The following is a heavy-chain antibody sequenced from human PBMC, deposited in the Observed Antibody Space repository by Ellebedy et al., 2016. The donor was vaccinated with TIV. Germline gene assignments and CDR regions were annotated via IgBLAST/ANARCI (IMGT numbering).Heavy chain of an antibody. J-gene: IGHJ4*02. V-gene: IGHV4-4*02. CDR2: IYHGGSI. Sequence: SETLSLTCTVSGGSISSTNWWSWVRQPPGKGLEWIGEIYHGGSITYHASLRSRVTISVDKSKNQFSLKLSSVTAADTAVYYCARGPGDDSDSSGYYYNWGQGTLVTVSS. D-gene: IGHD3-22*01. CDR3: ARGPGDDSDSSGYYYN. CDR1: GGSISSTNW.